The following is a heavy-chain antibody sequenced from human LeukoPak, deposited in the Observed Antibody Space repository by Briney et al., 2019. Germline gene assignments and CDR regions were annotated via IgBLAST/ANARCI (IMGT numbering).Heavy chain of an antibody. D-gene: IGHD5-12*01. V-gene: IGHV3-30*18. CDR3: AKDLEATTRGFDY. J-gene: IGHJ4*02. Sequence: GGSLRLSCAASGFSFSSYGMHWARQAPGKGLEWVAVISYDGSNKYYALSVKGRFTISRDNSKNTLYLQMCSLRAEDTAVYYCAKDLEATTRGFDYWGQGSRVTVSS. CDR1: GFSFSSYG. CDR2: ISYDGSNK.